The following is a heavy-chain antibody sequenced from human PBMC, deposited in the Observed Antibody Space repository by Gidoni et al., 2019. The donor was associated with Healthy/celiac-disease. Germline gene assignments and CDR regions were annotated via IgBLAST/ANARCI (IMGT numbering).Heavy chain of an antibody. CDR1: GFTFSDYD. CDR3: ARDAYCSGGSCYLIFDY. Sequence: QVQLVESGGGLVKPGASLRLSCAASGFTFSDYDMSWIRQAPGKGLEWVSYISSSSSYTNYADSVKGRFTISRDNAKNSLYLQMNSLRAEDTAVYYCARDAYCSGGSCYLIFDYWGQGTLVTVSS. J-gene: IGHJ4*02. V-gene: IGHV3-11*05. CDR2: ISSSSSYT. D-gene: IGHD2-15*01.